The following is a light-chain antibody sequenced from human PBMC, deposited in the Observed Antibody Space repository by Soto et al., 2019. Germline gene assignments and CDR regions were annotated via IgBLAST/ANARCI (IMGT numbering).Light chain of an antibody. CDR1: SSDVGGYNY. V-gene: IGLV2-11*01. J-gene: IGLJ3*02. CDR3: SSYAGSYTWV. Sequence: QSALTQPRSVSGSPGQSVTISCTGTSSDVGGYNYVSWYQQHPGKAPKLMIYDVSKRPSGVPDRFSGSKSGSTASLTISGLQAEDEADYYCSSYAGSYTWVFGGGTKVTVL. CDR2: DVS.